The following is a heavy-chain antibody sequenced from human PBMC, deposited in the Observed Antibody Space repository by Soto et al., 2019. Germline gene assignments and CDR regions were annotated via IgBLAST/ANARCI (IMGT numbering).Heavy chain of an antibody. Sequence: SVKVSCKASGGTFSSYAISWVRQAPGQGLEWMGGILPILGTANYAQKFQGRVTITADESTSTAYMELSSLRSEDTAVYYCARETATTPYYYGMDAWGQGTTVTVSS. J-gene: IGHJ6*02. V-gene: IGHV1-69*13. CDR2: ILPILGTA. CDR1: GGTFSSYA. CDR3: ARETATTPYYYGMDA. D-gene: IGHD2-15*01.